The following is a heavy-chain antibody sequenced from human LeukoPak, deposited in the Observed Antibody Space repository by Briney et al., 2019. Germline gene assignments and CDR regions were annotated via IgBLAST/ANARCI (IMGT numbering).Heavy chain of an antibody. V-gene: IGHV3-30*18. CDR3: AKETGRWELE. CDR2: ISNDGSNK. J-gene: IGHJ4*02. Sequence: GGSLRLSCAAPGFTFSSYGIHWVRQAPGKGLEWVAVISNDGSNKYYADSVKGRFTISRDNSKNTLYLQMNSLRAEDTAVYDCAKETGRWELEWGQGTLVTVSS. CDR1: GFTFSSYG. D-gene: IGHD1-26*01.